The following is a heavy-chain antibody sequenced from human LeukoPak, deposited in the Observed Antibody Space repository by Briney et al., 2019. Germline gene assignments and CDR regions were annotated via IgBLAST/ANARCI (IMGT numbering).Heavy chain of an antibody. CDR2: IYYSGST. Sequence: SETLSLTSTGSSGSISTSNYYWSWIRQPPGKGLERIGYIYYSGSTNYNPSLKSRVTISVDASKNQFSLKLSSVTAADTAVYYCARVGGYSGHDWIYYYYMDVWGKGTTVTISS. D-gene: IGHD5-12*01. CDR3: ARVGGYSGHDWIYYYYMDV. CDR1: SGSISTSNYY. J-gene: IGHJ6*03. V-gene: IGHV4-61*01.